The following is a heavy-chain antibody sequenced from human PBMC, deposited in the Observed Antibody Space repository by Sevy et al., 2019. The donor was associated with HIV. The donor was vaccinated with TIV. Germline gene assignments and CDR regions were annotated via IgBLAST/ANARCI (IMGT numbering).Heavy chain of an antibody. V-gene: IGHV3-49*03. CDR1: GFKLGDYV. CDR3: TRAMYYHDSGSYYGMDV. Sequence: GGSLRLSCRASGFKLGDYVMNWFRQAPGKGLDWVGFIRSKAYGDTREYAASVKGRVTISREDSKGIAYLQMNRLKTEDTARCYCTRAMYYHDSGSYYGMDVWGQGTTVTVSS. D-gene: IGHD3-10*01. J-gene: IGHJ6*02. CDR2: IRSKAYGDTR.